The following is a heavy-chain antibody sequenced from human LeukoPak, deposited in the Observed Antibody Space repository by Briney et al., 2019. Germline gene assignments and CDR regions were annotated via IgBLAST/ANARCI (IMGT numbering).Heavy chain of an antibody. V-gene: IGHV4-61*02. CDR3: AGTRRYCSGGSCYNWFDP. J-gene: IGHJ5*02. Sequence: PSQTLSLTCTVSGGSISSDIYYWSWIRQPAGKGLEWIGRIYTSGSTNYNPSLKSRVTISVDTSKNQSSLKLSSVTAADTAVYYCAGTRRYCSGGSCYNWFDPWGQGTLVIVSS. D-gene: IGHD2-15*01. CDR1: GGSISSDIYY. CDR2: IYTSGST.